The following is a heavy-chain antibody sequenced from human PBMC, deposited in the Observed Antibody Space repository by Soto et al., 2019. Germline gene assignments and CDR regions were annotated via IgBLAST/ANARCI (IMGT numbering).Heavy chain of an antibody. D-gene: IGHD1-20*01. CDR3: TRRYNWNDYYFDP. V-gene: IGHV4-59*05. J-gene: IGHJ5*02. Sequence: PSETLSLTCAVVGDSLRGQSWNWIRQSPGKGLEWVGSSYYSGTSYFNPALKGRVTISVDTSTNQFSLRLTSVTAADTAVYYCTRRYNWNDYYFDPWGQGTLVTVSS. CDR1: GDSLRGQS. CDR2: SYYSGTS.